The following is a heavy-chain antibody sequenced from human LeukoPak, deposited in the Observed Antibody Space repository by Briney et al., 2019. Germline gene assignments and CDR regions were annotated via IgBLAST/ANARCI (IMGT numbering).Heavy chain of an antibody. V-gene: IGHV6-1*01. CDR2: TYYRSKWYN. CDR1: GDSVSSNSAA. J-gene: IGHJ5*02. CDR3: AREGSREWYYYGSGSPNWFDP. D-gene: IGHD3-10*01. Sequence: SQTLSLTCAISGDSVSSNSAAWNWIRQSPSRGLEWLGRTYYRSKWYNDYAVSVKSRITINPDTSKNQFSLQLNSVTPEDTAVYYCAREGSREWYYYGSGSPNWFDPWGQGTLVTVSS.